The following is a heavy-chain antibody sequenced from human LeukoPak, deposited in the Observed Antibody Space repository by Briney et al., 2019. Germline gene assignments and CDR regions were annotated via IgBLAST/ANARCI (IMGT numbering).Heavy chain of an antibody. D-gene: IGHD6-13*01. CDR2: ITSNSGGT. CDR1: GYTFTDYI. V-gene: IGHV1-2*02. Sequence: ASVKVSVKASGYTFTDYIMNGVGRPLGKGLGGLGWITSNSGGTSYAQEFQGRVTMTRHTSINTAYMELSRLRSDDTAVYYCARSSLRIAAAGMTLCCWGQGTLVTVSS. J-gene: IGHJ4*02. CDR3: ARSSLRIAAAGMTLCC.